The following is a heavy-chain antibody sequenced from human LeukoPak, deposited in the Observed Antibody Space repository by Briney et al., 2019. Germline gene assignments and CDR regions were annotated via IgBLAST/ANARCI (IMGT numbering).Heavy chain of an antibody. CDR1: GFTFSNYA. CDR3: ARDLWGVGLIDY. CDR2: ISRSTSSI. J-gene: IGHJ4*02. Sequence: PGGSLRLSCAASGFTFSNYAMNWVRQAPGKGLEWVSHISRSTSSIYYTDSVKGRFTISRDNAKNSLYLQMNSLRAEDTAVYYCARDLWGVGLIDYWGQGTLVTVSS. D-gene: IGHD3-10*01. V-gene: IGHV3-48*04.